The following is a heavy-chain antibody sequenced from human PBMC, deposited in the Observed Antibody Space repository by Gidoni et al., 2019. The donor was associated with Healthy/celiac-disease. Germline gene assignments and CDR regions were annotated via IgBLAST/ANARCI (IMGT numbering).Heavy chain of an antibody. CDR1: GFPFSSYG. D-gene: IGHD2-15*01. CDR3: ARDRVVVAANAYYYYGMDV. CDR2: IWYDGSNK. J-gene: IGHJ6*02. Sequence: QVQLVESGGGVVQPGRSLRLSCAASGFPFSSYGMHWVRQAPGKGLEWVAVIWYDGSNKYYADSVKGRFTISRDNSKNTLYLQMNSLRAEDTAVYYCARDRVVVAANAYYYYGMDVWGQGTTVTVSS. V-gene: IGHV3-33*01.